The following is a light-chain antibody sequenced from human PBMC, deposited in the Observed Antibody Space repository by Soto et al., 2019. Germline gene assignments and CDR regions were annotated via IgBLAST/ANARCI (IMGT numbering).Light chain of an antibody. V-gene: IGLV1-40*01. CDR3: QSHDNGLNLV. CDR1: SSNIGAGYD. J-gene: IGLJ2*01. CDR2: GNN. Sequence: QSVLTQLPSVSGAPGQRVTISCNGSSSNIGAGYDVHWYQQLPGTAPKLIIYGNNNRPSGGPDRFSGSKSGTSASLAITGLQAEDEADYYCQSHDNGLNLVFGGGTKLTVL.